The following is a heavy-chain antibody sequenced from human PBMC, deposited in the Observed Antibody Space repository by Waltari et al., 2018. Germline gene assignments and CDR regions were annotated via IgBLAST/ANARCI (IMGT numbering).Heavy chain of an antibody. Sequence: QVQLVESGGGVVQPGRSLRLSCAASGFTFSSYAMHWVRQAPGKGLEWVAVISYDGSNKYYADSVKGRFTISRDNSKNTLYLQMNSLRAEDTAVYYCARPGGRDYYYYMDVWGKGTTVTVSS. CDR3: ARPGGRDYYYYMDV. V-gene: IGHV3-30-3*01. D-gene: IGHD2-15*01. J-gene: IGHJ6*03. CDR2: ISYDGSNK. CDR1: GFTFSSYA.